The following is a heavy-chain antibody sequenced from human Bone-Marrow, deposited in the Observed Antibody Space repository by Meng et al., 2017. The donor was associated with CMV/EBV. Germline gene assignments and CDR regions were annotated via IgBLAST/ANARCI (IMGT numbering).Heavy chain of an antibody. Sequence: ASVKVSCKASGYTFNRYGFSWVRQAPGQGLEWMGWISAYYGNTNYAQKFQGRVTMTRDTSISTAYMELSRLTSDDTAVYYCAPEVADTHYFDYWGQGTLVTVSS. D-gene: IGHD3-16*01. J-gene: IGHJ4*02. CDR2: ISAYYGNT. CDR1: GYTFNRYG. CDR3: APEVADTHYFDY. V-gene: IGHV1-18*01.